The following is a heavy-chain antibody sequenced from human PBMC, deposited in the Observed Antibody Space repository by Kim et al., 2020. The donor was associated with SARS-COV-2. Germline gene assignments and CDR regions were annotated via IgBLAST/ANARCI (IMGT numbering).Heavy chain of an antibody. D-gene: IGHD3-22*01. Sequence: GGSLRLSCAASGFTFSSYGMHWVRQAPGKGLEWVAVISYDGSNKYYADSVKGRFTISRDNSKNTLYLQMNSLRAEDTAVYYCAKDGGYYDSSGSMDIWGHGTTVTVSS. V-gene: IGHV3-30*18. CDR3: AKDGGYYDSSGSMDI. J-gene: IGHJ6*02. CDR2: ISYDGSNK. CDR1: GFTFSSYG.